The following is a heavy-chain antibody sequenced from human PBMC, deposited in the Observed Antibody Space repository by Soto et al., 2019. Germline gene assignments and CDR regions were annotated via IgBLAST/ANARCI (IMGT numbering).Heavy chain of an antibody. CDR1: GGSISSGDYY. J-gene: IGHJ4*02. V-gene: IGHV4-30-4*01. D-gene: IGHD5-18*01. Sequence: PSETLSLTCTVSGGSISSGDYYWSWIRQPPGKGLEWIGYIYYSGSTYYNPSLKSRVTISVDTSKNQFSLKLSSVTAADTAVYYCARTWIQLAIDYWGQGTLVTVYS. CDR3: ARTWIQLAIDY. CDR2: IYYSGST.